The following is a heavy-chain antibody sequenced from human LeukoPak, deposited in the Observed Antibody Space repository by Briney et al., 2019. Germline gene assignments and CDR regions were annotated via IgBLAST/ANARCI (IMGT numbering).Heavy chain of an antibody. CDR3: ARANYDGSDY. CDR1: GGSISSYY. V-gene: IGHV4-4*07. CDR2: IYTNGTT. J-gene: IGHJ4*02. D-gene: IGHD3-22*01. Sequence: SETLSLTCTVSGGSISSYYWSWIRQPAGKGLEWIGRIYTNGTTNYNPSLKSRVTMSVDTSKNQFSLKMRSVTAADTAVYYCARANYDGSDYWGQGTLVTVSS.